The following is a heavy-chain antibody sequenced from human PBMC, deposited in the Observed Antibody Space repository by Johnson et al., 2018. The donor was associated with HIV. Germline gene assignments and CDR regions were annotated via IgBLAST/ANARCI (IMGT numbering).Heavy chain of an antibody. Sequence: QVQLVESGGGVVQPGRSLRLSCVASGFTFSSYTMHWVRQAPGKGLEWVAVISYDGSNKYYADSVKGRFTISRDNSKNTLYLQMNSLRAEDTAVYYCAKATTGSDAFDIWGQGTMVTVSS. V-gene: IGHV3-30*04. CDR3: AKATTGSDAFDI. CDR2: ISYDGSNK. CDR1: GFTFSSYT. D-gene: IGHD1-1*01. J-gene: IGHJ3*02.